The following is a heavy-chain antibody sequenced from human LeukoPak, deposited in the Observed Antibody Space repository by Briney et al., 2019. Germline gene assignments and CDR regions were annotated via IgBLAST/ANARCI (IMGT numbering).Heavy chain of an antibody. CDR3: ARQPGSTAAFDI. CDR2: SHNSGET. V-gene: IGHV4-59*08. D-gene: IGHD5-18*01. Sequence: SETLSLTCTVSGVSMSTYYWSWIRQPPGKGLEWIAYSHNSGETKYNPSLKSRITISVDTSKNEFSLKLTSVTAADTAVYYCARQPGSTAAFDIWGQGTTVTVSA. CDR1: GVSMSTYY. J-gene: IGHJ3*02.